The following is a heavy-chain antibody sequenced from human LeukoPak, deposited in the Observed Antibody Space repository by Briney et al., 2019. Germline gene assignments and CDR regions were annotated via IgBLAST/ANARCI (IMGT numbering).Heavy chain of an antibody. CDR3: ASVAYCGGDCYSGAFDI. D-gene: IGHD2-21*02. CDR2: INPNSGGT. J-gene: IGHJ3*02. Sequence: ASVKVSCTASGYTFTGYYMHWVRQAPGQGLEWMGWINPNSGGTNYAQKFQGRVTMTRDTSISTAYMELSRLRSDDTAVYYCASVAYCGGDCYSGAFDIWGQGTMVTVSS. V-gene: IGHV1-2*02. CDR1: GYTFTGYY.